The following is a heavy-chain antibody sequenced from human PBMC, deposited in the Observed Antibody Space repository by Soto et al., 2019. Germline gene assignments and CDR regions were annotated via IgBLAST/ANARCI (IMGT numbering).Heavy chain of an antibody. J-gene: IGHJ3*02. Sequence: QVQLQESGPGLVKPSETLSLTCTVSGGSISSYYWSWIRQPPGKGLEWIGYIYYSGSTNYNPSLKSRVTISVDTSKNQFSLKLSSVTAADTAVYYCARHETPGTQWELRDDAFDIWGQGTMVTVSS. CDR3: ARHETPGTQWELRDDAFDI. V-gene: IGHV4-59*08. D-gene: IGHD1-26*01. CDR1: GGSISSYY. CDR2: IYYSGST.